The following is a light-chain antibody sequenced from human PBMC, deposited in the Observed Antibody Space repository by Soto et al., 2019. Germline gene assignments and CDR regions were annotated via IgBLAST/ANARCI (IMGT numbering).Light chain of an antibody. J-gene: IGKJ2*01. CDR2: DAS. CDR1: QNVYSN. CDR3: QQYNTWPPYT. Sequence: DIVLTQSPGTLSLSPGERATLSCRASQNVYSNYLAWYQQKPGQAPRLLIYDASTRATGLPARFSGSGSGTDFTLTISNLQSEDFAVYYCQQYNTWPPYTFGPGTKVDIK. V-gene: IGKV3-15*01.